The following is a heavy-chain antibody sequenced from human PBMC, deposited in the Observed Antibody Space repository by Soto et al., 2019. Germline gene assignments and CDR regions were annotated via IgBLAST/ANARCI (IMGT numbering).Heavy chain of an antibody. V-gene: IGHV1-69*01. Sequence: QVQLVQSGAEVKKPGSSVKVSCKASGGTFSSYAISWVRQAPGQGLEWMGGIIPIFGTANYAQKFQGRVTITADESTSTDYMELSSRRSEDTAEYYCGIGMYGSSSISGALNTWGQGTLVTVSS. CDR3: GIGMYGSSSISGALNT. J-gene: IGHJ5*02. CDR1: GGTFSSYA. D-gene: IGHD6-6*01. CDR2: IIPIFGTA.